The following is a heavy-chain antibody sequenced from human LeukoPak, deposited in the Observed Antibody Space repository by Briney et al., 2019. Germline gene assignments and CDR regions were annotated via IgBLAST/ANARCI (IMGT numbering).Heavy chain of an antibody. V-gene: IGHV1-2*02. CDR3: ARDTVAARPGVDY. CDR1: GYTFTGYY. J-gene: IGHJ4*02. Sequence: ASVKVSCKASGYTFTGYYMHWVRQAPGQGLEWMGWINPNSGGTNYAQKFQGRVTMTTDTSTSTAYMELRSLRSDDTAVYYCARDTVAARPGVDYWGQGTLVTVSS. D-gene: IGHD6-6*01. CDR2: INPNSGGT.